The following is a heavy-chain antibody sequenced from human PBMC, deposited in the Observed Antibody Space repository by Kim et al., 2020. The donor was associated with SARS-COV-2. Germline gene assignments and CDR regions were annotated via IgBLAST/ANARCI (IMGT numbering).Heavy chain of an antibody. J-gene: IGHJ6*02. Sequence: ASVKVSCKASGYTFTSYGISWVRQASGQGLEWMGWISAYNGNTNYAQKLQGRVTMTTDTSTSTAYMELRSLRSDDTAVYYCARENFSSGWYVGGVNYYYYGMDVWGQGTTVTVSS. CDR2: ISAYNGNT. CDR1: GYTFTSYG. V-gene: IGHV1-18*01. D-gene: IGHD6-19*01. CDR3: ARENFSSGWYVGGVNYYYYGMDV.